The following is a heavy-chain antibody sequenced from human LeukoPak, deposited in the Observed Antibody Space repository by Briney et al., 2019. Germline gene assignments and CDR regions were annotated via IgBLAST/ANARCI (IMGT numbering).Heavy chain of an antibody. V-gene: IGHV4-59*01. CDR3: ARDHRGDCSSTSCYGYYYYGMDV. CDR2: IYYSGST. J-gene: IGHJ6*02. D-gene: IGHD2-2*01. Sequence: SETLSLTCTVSGGSISSYYWSWIRQPPGKGLEWIGYIYYSGSTNYNPSLKSRVTISVDTSKNQFSLKLSSVTAADTAVYYCARDHRGDCSSTSCYGYYYYGMDVWGQGTTVTVSS. CDR1: GGSISSYY.